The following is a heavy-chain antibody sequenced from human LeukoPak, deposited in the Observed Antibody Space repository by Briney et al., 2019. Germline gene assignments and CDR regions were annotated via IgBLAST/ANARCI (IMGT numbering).Heavy chain of an antibody. CDR3: AIGGDSSTSCYRCFNY. CDR2: IYPDDSDT. CDR1: GYRFTNYW. V-gene: IGHV5-51*01. J-gene: IGHJ4*02. D-gene: IGHD2-2*01. Sequence: LGESLQISCEGSGYRFTNYWIGWVRQLPGKGLEWMGVIYPDDSDTRYSPSFQGQVTIPADKSIGTAYLQWSSLKASDTAMYYCAIGGDSSTSCYRCFNYWGQGTLVTVSS.